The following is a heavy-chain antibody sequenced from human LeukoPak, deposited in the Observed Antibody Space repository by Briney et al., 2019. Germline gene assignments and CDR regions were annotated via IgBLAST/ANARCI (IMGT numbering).Heavy chain of an antibody. CDR2: IYTSGST. V-gene: IGHV4-61*02. CDR3: AREGARYSGYDS. D-gene: IGHD5-12*01. Sequence: SETLSLTCSVSGGSISSGSYYWGWLRQPAGRGLEWIGRIYTSGSTNYNPSLKSRVTISVDTSKNQFSLKLSSVTAADTAVYYCAREGARYSGYDSWGQGTLVTVSS. CDR1: GGSISSGSYY. J-gene: IGHJ4*02.